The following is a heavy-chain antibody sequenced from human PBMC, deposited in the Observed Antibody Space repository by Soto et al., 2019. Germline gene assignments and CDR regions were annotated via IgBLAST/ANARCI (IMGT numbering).Heavy chain of an antibody. J-gene: IGHJ6*02. CDR1: GYSFTSYW. V-gene: IGHV5-10-1*01. D-gene: IGHD6-13*01. CDR3: ARIGRSSWYYGMDV. Sequence: PGESLKISCKGSGYSFTSYWISWVRQMPGKGLEWMGRIDPSDSYTNYSPSFQGHVTISADKSISTAYLQWSSLKASDTAMYYCARIGRSSWYYGMDVWGQGTTVTVYS. CDR2: IDPSDSYT.